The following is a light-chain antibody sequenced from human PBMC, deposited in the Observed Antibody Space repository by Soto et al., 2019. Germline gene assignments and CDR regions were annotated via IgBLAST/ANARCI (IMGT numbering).Light chain of an antibody. CDR2: AAS. J-gene: IGKJ2*01. Sequence: EVVMTQSPATLSVSLGERATLSCRASQSVSSKLAWYQQKPGQGPRLLIYAASTRPTRVSPRFTGSGSGTEFTLTISSLQSEDFALYYCHQYNNWPDTFGQGTKLEIK. CDR1: QSVSSK. V-gene: IGKV3-15*01. CDR3: HQYNNWPDT.